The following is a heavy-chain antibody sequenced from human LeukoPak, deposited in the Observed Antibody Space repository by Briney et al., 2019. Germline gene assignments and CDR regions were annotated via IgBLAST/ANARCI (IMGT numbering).Heavy chain of an antibody. J-gene: IGHJ4*02. CDR2: INPSGGST. CDR3: ARDIEFRGPWSSRDGYNFGC. CDR1: RYTFTSYY. Sequence: GASVKVSCKASRYTFTSYYMHWVRQAPGQGLEWMGIINPSGGSTSYAQKFQGRVTMTRDTSTSTVYMELSSLRSEDTAVYYCARDIEFRGPWSSRDGYNFGCWGQGTLVTVSS. D-gene: IGHD5-24*01. V-gene: IGHV1-46*01.